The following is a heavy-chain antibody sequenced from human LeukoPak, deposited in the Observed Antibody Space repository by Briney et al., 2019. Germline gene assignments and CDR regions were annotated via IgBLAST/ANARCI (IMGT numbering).Heavy chain of an antibody. Sequence: SETLSLTCTVSGGSISSYYWSWIRQPPGKGLEWIGYIYYSGSTNYNPSLKSRVTISVDTSKNQFSLKLSSVTAADTAVYYCASGHNYYDSSGSFGFDYWGQGTLVTVSS. J-gene: IGHJ4*02. CDR1: GGSISSYY. V-gene: IGHV4-59*08. CDR3: ASGHNYYDSSGSFGFDY. CDR2: IYYSGST. D-gene: IGHD3-22*01.